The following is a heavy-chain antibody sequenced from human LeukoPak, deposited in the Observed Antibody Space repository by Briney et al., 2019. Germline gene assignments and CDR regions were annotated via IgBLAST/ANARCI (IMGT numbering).Heavy chain of an antibody. CDR1: GFTFSSYN. CDR2: IKQDGSEK. V-gene: IGHV3-7*01. Sequence: GGSLRLSCAASGFTFSSYNMNWVRQAPGKGLEWVANIKQDGSEKYYVDSVKGRFTISRDNAKNSLYLQMNSLRAEDTAVYYCARGGYDYVWGSLFDYWGQGTLVTVSS. J-gene: IGHJ4*02. CDR3: ARGGYDYVWGSLFDY. D-gene: IGHD3-16*01.